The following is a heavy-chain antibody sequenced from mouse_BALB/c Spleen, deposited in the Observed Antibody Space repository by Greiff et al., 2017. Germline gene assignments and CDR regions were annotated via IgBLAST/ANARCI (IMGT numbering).Heavy chain of an antibody. Sequence: QVQLKESGAELMKPGASVKISCKATGYTFSSYWIEWVKQRPGHGLEWIGEILPGSGSTNYNEKFKGKATFTADTSSNTAYMQLSSLTSEDSAVYYCARRGGNYLYYAMDYWGQGTSVTVSS. CDR3: ARRGGNYLYYAMDY. D-gene: IGHD2-1*01. V-gene: IGHV1-9*01. CDR2: ILPGSGST. J-gene: IGHJ4*01. CDR1: GYTFSSYW.